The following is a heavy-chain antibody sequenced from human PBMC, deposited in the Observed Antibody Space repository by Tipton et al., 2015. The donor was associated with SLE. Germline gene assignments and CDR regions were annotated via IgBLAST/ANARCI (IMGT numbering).Heavy chain of an antibody. CDR2: IYYSGST. Sequence: TLSLTCTVSGGSISSYYWSWIRQPPGKGLEWIGYIYYSGSTNYNPSLKSRVTISVDTSKNQFFLKLSSVTAADTAVYYCASTLGNYYDSSGPFQHWGQGTLVTVSS. J-gene: IGHJ1*01. CDR3: ASTLGNYYDSSGPFQH. V-gene: IGHV4-59*08. D-gene: IGHD3-22*01. CDR1: GGSISSYY.